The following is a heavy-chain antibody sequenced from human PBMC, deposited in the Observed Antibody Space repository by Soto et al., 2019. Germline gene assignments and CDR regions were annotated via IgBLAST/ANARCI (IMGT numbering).Heavy chain of an antibody. CDR2: INPNSGNI. V-gene: IGHV1-8*01. CDR1: GNTFTSYD. D-gene: IGHD3-10*01. Sequence: GASVKVSCKASGNTFTSYDINWVRQATGHGLEWMGWINPNSGNIGYEQKFQGRVTMTRDTAIRTAYMEVSRLRSDDTAVYYCARGRASGSYYLLDYWGQGTLVTVSS. J-gene: IGHJ4*02. CDR3: ARGRASGSYYLLDY.